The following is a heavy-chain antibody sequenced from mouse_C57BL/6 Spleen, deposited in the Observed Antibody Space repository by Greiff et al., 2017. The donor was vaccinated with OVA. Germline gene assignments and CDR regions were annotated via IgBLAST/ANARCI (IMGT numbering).Heavy chain of an antibody. J-gene: IGHJ1*03. V-gene: IGHV1-26*01. D-gene: IGHD2-4*01. Sequence: VQLQQSGPELVKPGASVKISCKASGYTFTDYYMNWVKQSHGKSLEWIGDINPNNGGTSYNQKFKGKATLTVDKSSSTAYMELRSLTSEDSAVYYCARSIYDYDGYWYFDVWGTGTTVTVSS. CDR3: ARSIYDYDGYWYFDV. CDR1: GYTFTDYY. CDR2: INPNNGGT.